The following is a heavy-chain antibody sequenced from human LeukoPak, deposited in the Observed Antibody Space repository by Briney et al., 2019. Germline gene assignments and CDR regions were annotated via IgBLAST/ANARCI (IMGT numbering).Heavy chain of an antibody. J-gene: IGHJ5*02. Sequence: SVKVSCKASGYTFTSYGISWVRQAPGQGLEWMGGIIPIFGTANYAQKFQGRVTITADESTSTAYMELSSLRSEDTAVYYCARENDYSKGPSFDPWGQGTLVTVSS. D-gene: IGHD4-11*01. CDR2: IIPIFGTA. V-gene: IGHV1-69*13. CDR1: GYTFTSYG. CDR3: ARENDYSKGPSFDP.